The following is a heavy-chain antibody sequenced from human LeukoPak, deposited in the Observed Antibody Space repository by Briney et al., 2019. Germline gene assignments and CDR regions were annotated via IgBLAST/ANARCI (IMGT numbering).Heavy chain of an antibody. J-gene: IGHJ3*02. CDR2: IYYSGST. CDR3: ARTFIVVVVADAFDI. CDR1: GGSISSYY. Sequence: SETLSLTCTVSGGSISSYYWSWIRQPAGKGLEWIGSIYYSGSTYYNPSLKSRVTISVDTSKNQFSLKLSSVTAADTAVYYCARTFIVVVVADAFDIWGQGTMVTVSS. D-gene: IGHD2-15*01. V-gene: IGHV4-59*05.